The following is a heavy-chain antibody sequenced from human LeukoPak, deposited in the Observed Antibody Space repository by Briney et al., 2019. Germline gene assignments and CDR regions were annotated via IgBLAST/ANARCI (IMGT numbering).Heavy chain of an antibody. CDR2: IIPIFGTA. CDR3: ASRGPYYHDSSGYYSFDL. V-gene: IGHV1-69*13. D-gene: IGHD3-22*01. CDR1: GGTFSSYA. J-gene: IGHJ2*01. Sequence: GASVKVSCKASGGTFSSYAISWVRQAPGQGLEWMGGIIPIFGTANYAQKFQGRVTITADESTSTAYMELSSLRSEDTAVYYCASRGPYYHDSSGYYSFDLWGRGTLVTVSS.